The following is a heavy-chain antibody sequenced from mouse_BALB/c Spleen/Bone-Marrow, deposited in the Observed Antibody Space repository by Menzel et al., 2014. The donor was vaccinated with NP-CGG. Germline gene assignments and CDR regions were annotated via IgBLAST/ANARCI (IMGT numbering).Heavy chain of an antibody. Sequence: VQLQQSAAELARPGASVKMSCKASGYTFTSYTMHWVKQRPGQGLEWIGYINPSSGYTEYNRKFKDKTTLTADKSSSTAYMQLSSLTSEDSAVYYCARGHGYYFDYWGQGTILTVSS. V-gene: IGHV1-4*02. J-gene: IGHJ2*01. CDR1: GYTFTSYT. CDR2: INPSSGYT. D-gene: IGHD2-2*01. CDR3: ARGHGYYFDY.